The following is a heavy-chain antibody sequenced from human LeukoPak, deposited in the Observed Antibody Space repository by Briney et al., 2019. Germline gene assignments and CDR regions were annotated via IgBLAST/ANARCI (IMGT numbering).Heavy chain of an antibody. CDR3: ARGKPKVGDGYNYFSD. J-gene: IGHJ4*02. CDR1: GFTFSSYA. Sequence: QPGRSLRLSCAASGFTFSSYAMHWVRQAPGKGLEWVAVISYDGSNKYYADSVKGRFTISRDNSKNTLYLQMNSLRAEDMAVCYCARGKPKVGDGYNYFSDWGQGTLVTVSS. D-gene: IGHD5-24*01. V-gene: IGHV3-30*04. CDR2: ISYDGSNK.